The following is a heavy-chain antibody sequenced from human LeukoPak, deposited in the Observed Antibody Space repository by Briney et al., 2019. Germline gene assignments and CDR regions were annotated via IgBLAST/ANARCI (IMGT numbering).Heavy chain of an antibody. D-gene: IGHD1-1*01. J-gene: IGHJ4*02. CDR1: GFTFSSYA. V-gene: IGHV3-64D*09. Sequence: PGGSLRLSCAASGFTFSSYAMHWVRQASGKGLEYVSAVSSNGDSTYYADSVKGRFTISRDNSKNTLYLQMSSLRAEDTAVYYCVKDLSGNFYFDYWGQGTLVTVSS. CDR3: VKDLSGNFYFDY. CDR2: VSSNGDST.